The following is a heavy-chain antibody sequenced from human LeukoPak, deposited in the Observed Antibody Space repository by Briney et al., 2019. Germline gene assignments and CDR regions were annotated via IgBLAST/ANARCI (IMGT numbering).Heavy chain of an antibody. CDR3: ARVGWELYDAFDI. CDR2: IYTSGST. V-gene: IGHV4-4*07. J-gene: IGHJ3*02. CDR1: GFTFSSYA. Sequence: PGGSLRLSCAASGFTFSSYAMSWIRQPAGKGLEWIGRIYTSGSTNYNPSLQSRVTMSVDTSKNQFSLKLSSVTAADTAVYYCARVGWELYDAFDIWGQGTMVTVSS. D-gene: IGHD1-26*01.